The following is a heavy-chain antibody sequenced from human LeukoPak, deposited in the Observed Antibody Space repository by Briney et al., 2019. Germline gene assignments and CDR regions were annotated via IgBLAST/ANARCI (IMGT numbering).Heavy chain of an antibody. D-gene: IGHD5-18*01. CDR1: GGSISSSSYY. CDR2: IYYSGST. V-gene: IGHV4-39*07. CDR3: AGAYSPNDAFDI. J-gene: IGHJ3*02. Sequence: SETLSLTCTVSGGSISSSSYYWGWIRQPPGKGLEWIGSIYYSGSTYYNPSLKSRVTISVDTSKNQFSLKLSSVTAADTAVYYCAGAYSPNDAFDIWGQGTMVTVSS.